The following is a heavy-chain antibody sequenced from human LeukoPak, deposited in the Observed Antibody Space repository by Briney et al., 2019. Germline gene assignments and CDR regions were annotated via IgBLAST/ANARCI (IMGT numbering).Heavy chain of an antibody. D-gene: IGHD6-13*01. CDR1: GGTFSSYA. J-gene: IGHJ5*02. V-gene: IGHV1-69*01. CDR3: AREIAAAARNWFDP. CDR2: IIPNFGTA. Sequence: SVEVSCKASGGTFSSYAISWVRQAPGQGLEWMGGIIPNFGTANYAQKFQGRVTITADESTSTAYMELSSLRSEDTAVYYCAREIAAAARNWFDPWGQGTLVTVSS.